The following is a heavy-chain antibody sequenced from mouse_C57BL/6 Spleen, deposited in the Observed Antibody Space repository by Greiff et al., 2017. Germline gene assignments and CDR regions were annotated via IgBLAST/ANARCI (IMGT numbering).Heavy chain of an antibody. Sequence: QVQLQQPGPELVKPGASVKLSCKASGYTFTSYWMHWVKQRHGQGLEWIGNINPSNGGTNYNEKFKSKATLTVDKASSTAYMQLRSLTSEDSAVYYCARRGLRVWYVDGWGTGTTVTVSS. D-gene: IGHD1-1*01. CDR3: ARRGLRVWYVDG. CDR2: INPSNGGT. J-gene: IGHJ1*03. CDR1: GYTFTSYW. V-gene: IGHV1-53*01.